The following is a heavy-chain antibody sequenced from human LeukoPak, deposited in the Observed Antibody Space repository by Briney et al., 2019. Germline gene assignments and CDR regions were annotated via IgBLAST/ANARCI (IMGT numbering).Heavy chain of an antibody. D-gene: IGHD3-3*01. Sequence: SQTLSLTCAVSGGSISSGGYSWSWIRQPAGKGLEWIGRIYTSGSTNYNPSLKSRVTMSVDTSKNQFSLKLSSVTAADTAVYYCARVAIFGVVINAFDIWGQGTMVTVSS. J-gene: IGHJ3*02. CDR2: IYTSGST. CDR3: ARVAIFGVVINAFDI. CDR1: GGSISSGGYS. V-gene: IGHV4-61*02.